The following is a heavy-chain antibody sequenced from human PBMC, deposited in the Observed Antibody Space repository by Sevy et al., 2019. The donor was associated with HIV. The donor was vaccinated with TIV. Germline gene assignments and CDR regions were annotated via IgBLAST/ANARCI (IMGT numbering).Heavy chain of an antibody. V-gene: IGHV1-18*01. J-gene: IGHJ6*02. Sequence: ASVKVSCKASGYTFTSYGISWVRQAPGQGLEWMGWISAYNGNTNYAQKLQGRVTMTTDTSTRTAYMALRSLRSDDTAVYYGARGLAYYDFWSGLRGRLDVWGQGTTVTVSS. CDR3: ARGLAYYDFWSGLRGRLDV. D-gene: IGHD3-3*01. CDR1: GYTFTSYG. CDR2: ISAYNGNT.